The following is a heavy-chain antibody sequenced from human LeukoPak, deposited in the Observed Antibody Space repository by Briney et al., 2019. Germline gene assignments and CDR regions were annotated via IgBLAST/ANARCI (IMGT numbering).Heavy chain of an antibody. Sequence: GGSLRLSCAASGFTFRGYAMAWVRQAPGKGLEWVSTITDSGDVTYYTDSVKGRFTISRDNSKNTLYLQMNSLTAEDTALYFCAKGQTGAPSFYYFFYLDGWGKGSTVIVSS. J-gene: IGHJ6*03. CDR3: AKGQTGAPSFYYFFYLDG. CDR1: GFTFRGYA. CDR2: ITDSGDVT. D-gene: IGHD2-8*02. V-gene: IGHV3-23*01.